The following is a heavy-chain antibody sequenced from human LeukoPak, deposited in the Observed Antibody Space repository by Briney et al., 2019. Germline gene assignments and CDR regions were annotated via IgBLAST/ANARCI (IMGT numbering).Heavy chain of an antibody. V-gene: IGHV4-34*01. D-gene: IGHD3-10*01. CDR1: GGSFSSYY. J-gene: IGHJ6*03. CDR2: INQRGNT. CDR3: ARKRSYGSGTYYNGYYYYYMDV. Sequence: SETLSLTCAVYGGSFSSYYWSWVRQSPGKGLEWIGEINQRGNTNYNPSLKSRVTISLGTSNNQFSLRLSSVTAADTAVYYCARKRSYGSGTYYNGYYYYYMDVWGKGTTVTISS.